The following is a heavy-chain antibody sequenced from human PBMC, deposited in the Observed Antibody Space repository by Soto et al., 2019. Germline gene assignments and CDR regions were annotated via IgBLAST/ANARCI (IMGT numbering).Heavy chain of an antibody. CDR3: TKGIAARANFDY. D-gene: IGHD6-6*01. CDR1: GGSISSGDYY. V-gene: IGHV4-30-4*01. Sequence: PSETLSLTCAVSGGSISSGDYYWSWIRQPPGKGLEWIGYIYYSGSTYYNPSLKSRVTISVDTSKNQFSLKLSSVTAADTAVYYCTKGIAARANFDYWGQGTLVTVS. J-gene: IGHJ4*02. CDR2: IYYSGST.